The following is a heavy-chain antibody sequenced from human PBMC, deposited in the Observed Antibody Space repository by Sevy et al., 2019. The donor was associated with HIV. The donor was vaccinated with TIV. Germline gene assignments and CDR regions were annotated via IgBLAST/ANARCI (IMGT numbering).Heavy chain of an antibody. CDR1: GFTFSDYA. V-gene: IGHV3-21*01. Sequence: GGSLRLSCAASGFTFSDYAINWVRQAPGKGLEWVSSITSGSSYIFYADSVKGRFTVSRDNAKNSLYLQMNSLRAEDTALYYCARDKTILEGRYGMDVWGQGTTVTVSS. CDR2: ITSGSSYI. J-gene: IGHJ6*02. CDR3: ARDKTILEGRYGMDV. D-gene: IGHD3-3*01.